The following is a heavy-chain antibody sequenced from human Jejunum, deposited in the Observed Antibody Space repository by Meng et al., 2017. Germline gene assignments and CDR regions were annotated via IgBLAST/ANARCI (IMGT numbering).Heavy chain of an antibody. D-gene: IGHD4-17*01. CDR2: VSWNSADI. CDR1: GFTFDDYA. V-gene: IGHV3-9*01. CDR3: AKDIRYGSASWACDS. J-gene: IGHJ4*02. Sequence: GGSLRLSCAASGFTFDDYAMHWVRQGPRKGLEWVSMVSWNSADICYADSVKGRFTISRDNTKNLLYLEMNSLRDEDTAFYFCAKDIRYGSASWACDSWGQGTLVTVSS.